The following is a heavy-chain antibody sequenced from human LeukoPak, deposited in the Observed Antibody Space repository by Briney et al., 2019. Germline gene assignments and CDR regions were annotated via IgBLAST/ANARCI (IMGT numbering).Heavy chain of an antibody. CDR3: ARENRRDGYDY. V-gene: IGHV4-30-2*01. Sequence: SQTLSLTCTVSGGSISSGGYYWSWIRQPPGKGLEWIGYIYYSGNTYYNPSLKSRVTISVDTSKNQFSLKLSSVTAADTAVYYCARENRRDGYDYWGQGTLVTVSS. CDR1: GGSISSGGYY. J-gene: IGHJ4*02. CDR2: IYYSGNT. D-gene: IGHD5-24*01.